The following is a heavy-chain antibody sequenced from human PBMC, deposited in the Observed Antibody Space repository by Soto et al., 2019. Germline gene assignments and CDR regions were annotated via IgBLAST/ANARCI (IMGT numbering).Heavy chain of an antibody. J-gene: IGHJ3*02. D-gene: IGHD3-10*01. CDR3: ARDLHGSGNDAFDI. V-gene: IGHV1-18*01. Sequence: GASVKVSCKASGYTFTSYGISWVRQAPGQGLEWMGWISAYNGNTNYAQKLQGRVTMTTDTSTSTAYMELRSLRSDDTAVYYCARDLHGSGNDAFDIWGQGTMVTVSS. CDR2: ISAYNGNT. CDR1: GYTFTSYG.